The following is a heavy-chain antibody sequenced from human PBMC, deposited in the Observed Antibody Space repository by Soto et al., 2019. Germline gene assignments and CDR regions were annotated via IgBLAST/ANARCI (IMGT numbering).Heavy chain of an antibody. Sequence: SETLSLTCTVSGGSISSSSYYWGWIRQPPGKGLEWIGSIYYSGSTYYNPSLKSRVTISVDTSKNQFSLKLSSVTAADTAVYYCARHAGSGSPIYYYYYYMDVWGKGTTVTVSS. D-gene: IGHD3-10*01. CDR2: IYYSGST. J-gene: IGHJ6*03. CDR1: GGSISSSSYY. CDR3: ARHAGSGSPIYYYYYYMDV. V-gene: IGHV4-39*01.